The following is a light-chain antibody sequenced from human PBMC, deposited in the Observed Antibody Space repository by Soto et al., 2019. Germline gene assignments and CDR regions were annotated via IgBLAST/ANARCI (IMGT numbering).Light chain of an antibody. CDR3: QQSYSSLVT. Sequence: MTQSPASLSASVGDRVTITCRASQTIATYLNWFQHKSGRAPKLLIYTSSSVNSGVSSRFRGSGSGTDFTLTINDVQPEDSATYYCQQSYSSLVTFGAGTKVEIK. J-gene: IGKJ4*01. CDR2: TSS. CDR1: QTIATY. V-gene: IGKV1-39*01.